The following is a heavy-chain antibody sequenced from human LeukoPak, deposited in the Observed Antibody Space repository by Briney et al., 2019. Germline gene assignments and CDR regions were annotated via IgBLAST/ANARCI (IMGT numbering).Heavy chain of an antibody. Sequence: SETLSLTCTVSGGSISSSSYYWGWIRQPPGKGLEWIGSIYYSGSTYYNPSLKSRVTISVDTSKNQFSLKLSSVTAADTAVYYCARVGQQLAQTSYYYMDVWGKGTTVTVSS. J-gene: IGHJ6*03. CDR3: ARVGQQLAQTSYYYMDV. D-gene: IGHD6-13*01. CDR2: IYYSGST. V-gene: IGHV4-39*07. CDR1: GGSISSSSYY.